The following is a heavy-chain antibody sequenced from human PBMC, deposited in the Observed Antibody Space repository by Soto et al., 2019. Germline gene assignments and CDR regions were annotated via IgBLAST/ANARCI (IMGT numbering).Heavy chain of an antibody. D-gene: IGHD3-22*01. V-gene: IGHV1-18*04. Sequence: GASGKVSGKAPGTTFTSYGISWVRQAPGQGLEWMGWISAYNGNTNYAQKLQGRVTMTTDTSTSTAYMELRSLRSDDTAVYYCARANTYYYDSSGYYNWFDPWGQGTLVTVSS. CDR1: GTTFTSYG. CDR3: ARANTYYYDSSGYYNWFDP. J-gene: IGHJ5*02. CDR2: ISAYNGNT.